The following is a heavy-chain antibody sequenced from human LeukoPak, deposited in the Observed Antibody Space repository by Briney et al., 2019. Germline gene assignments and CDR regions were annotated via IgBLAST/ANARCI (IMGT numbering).Heavy chain of an antibody. V-gene: IGHV3-48*03. J-gene: IGHJ4*02. CDR3: ARRFVDTSMVNYFDY. Sequence: GGSLRLSCAASGFTFNTFEMNWVRQAPGKGLEWVSYVSGSGDEIRYGDSVRGRFTISRDNAKSSLYLQMNSLRAEDTAVYYCARRFVDTSMVNYFDYWGQGTLVTVSS. CDR2: VSGSGDEI. CDR1: GFTFNTFE. D-gene: IGHD5-18*01.